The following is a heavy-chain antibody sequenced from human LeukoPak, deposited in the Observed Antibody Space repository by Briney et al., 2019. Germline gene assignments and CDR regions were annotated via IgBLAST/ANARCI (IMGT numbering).Heavy chain of an antibody. CDR1: GFVFSSLG. D-gene: IGHD1-20*01. CDR3: VADLHGVNWYVH. Sequence: GGSLRLSCPASGFVFSSLGMHWVRQAPGKGLEWVAFVEHDGTTKYYADSVRGGFFLSRDNSKSTLFLQMNSLRAADTSMYYCVADLHGVNWYVHWGQGTLVTVSS. J-gene: IGHJ4*02. CDR2: VEHDGTTK. V-gene: IGHV3-30*02.